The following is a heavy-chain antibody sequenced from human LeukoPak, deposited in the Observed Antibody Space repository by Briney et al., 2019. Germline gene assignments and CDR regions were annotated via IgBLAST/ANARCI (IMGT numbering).Heavy chain of an antibody. Sequence: PGGSLRLSCAASGFTVSSNYMNWVRQAPGKGLEWVSAISGSGGSTYYADSVKGRFTISRDNSKNTLYLQMNSLRAEDTAVYYCAKVREMATILYFDYWGQGTLVSGSS. J-gene: IGHJ4*02. V-gene: IGHV3-23*01. CDR2: ISGSGGST. CDR1: GFTVSSNY. D-gene: IGHD5-24*01. CDR3: AKVREMATILYFDY.